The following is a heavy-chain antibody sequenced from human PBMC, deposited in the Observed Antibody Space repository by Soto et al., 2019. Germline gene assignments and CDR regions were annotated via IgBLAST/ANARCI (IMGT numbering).Heavy chain of an antibody. V-gene: IGHV3-74*01. D-gene: IGHD3-3*01. Sequence: AGGSLRLSCAASGFTFSSYWMHWVRQAPGKGLVWVSRINSDGSSTSYADSVKGRFTISRDNAKKTLYLQMNSLRAEDTAVYYCARDSLDDFWSGYSPFDYWGQGTLVTVSS. CDR1: GFTFSSYW. CDR3: ARDSLDDFWSGYSPFDY. CDR2: INSDGSST. J-gene: IGHJ4*02.